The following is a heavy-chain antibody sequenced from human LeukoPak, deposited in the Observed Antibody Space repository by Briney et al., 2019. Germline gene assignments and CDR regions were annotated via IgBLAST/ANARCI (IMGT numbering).Heavy chain of an antibody. CDR2: ISGSGHST. V-gene: IGHV3-23*01. J-gene: IGHJ4*02. CDR3: AKDRAMVVTGQLWC. D-gene: IGHD4-23*01. CDR1: GFTFSSYA. Sequence: PGGSLRLSCAASGFTFSSYAMSWVRQAPGKGLEWVSVISGSGHSTHYADSVKGRFTISRDNSKNTVYLQMNSLRAGDTAVYYCAKDRAMVVTGQLWCWGQGTLVTVPS.